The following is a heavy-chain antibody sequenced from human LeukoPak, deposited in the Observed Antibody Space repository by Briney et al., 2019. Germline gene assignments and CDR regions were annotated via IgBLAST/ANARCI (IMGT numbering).Heavy chain of an antibody. CDR1: GFTFSSYW. Sequence: GGSLRLSCAASGFTFSSYWMHWVRQAPGKGLEWVSAISGSGGSTYYADSVKGRFTISRDNSKNTLYLQMNSLRAEDTAVYYCAKDGGYLYYFDYWGQGTLVTVSS. CDR2: ISGSGGST. CDR3: AKDGGYLYYFDY. D-gene: IGHD5-12*01. V-gene: IGHV3-23*01. J-gene: IGHJ4*02.